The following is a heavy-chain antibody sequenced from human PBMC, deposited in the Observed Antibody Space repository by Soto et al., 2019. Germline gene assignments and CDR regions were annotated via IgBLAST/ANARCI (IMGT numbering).Heavy chain of an antibody. CDR1: GFTFSSYG. CDR2: IWYDGSNK. V-gene: IGHV3-33*01. CDR3: ARDLDSSGWYLLHYYYYGMDV. D-gene: IGHD6-19*01. Sequence: GGSLRLSCAASGFTFSSYGMHWVRQAPGKGLEWAAVIWYDGSNKYYADSVKGRFTISRDNSKNTLYLQMNSLRAEDTAVYYCARDLDSSGWYLLHYYYYGMDVWGQGTTVTVSS. J-gene: IGHJ6*02.